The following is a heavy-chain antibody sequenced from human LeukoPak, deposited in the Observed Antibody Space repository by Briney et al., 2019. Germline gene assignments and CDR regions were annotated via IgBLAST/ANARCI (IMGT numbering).Heavy chain of an antibody. D-gene: IGHD1-26*01. Sequence: ASVKVSCKASGYTFTSYGISWVRQAPGQGLEWMGSLHLEDGETFYEQNFQDRVSMTEDTSTDTAYMELSSLISDDTATYFCATQQGGSYAFDYWGQGTLVTVSS. CDR1: GYTFTSYG. J-gene: IGHJ4*02. V-gene: IGHV1-18*01. CDR2: LHLEDGET. CDR3: ATQQGGSYAFDY.